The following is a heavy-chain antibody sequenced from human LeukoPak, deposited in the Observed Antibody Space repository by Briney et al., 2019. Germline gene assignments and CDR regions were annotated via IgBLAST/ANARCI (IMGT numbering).Heavy chain of an antibody. CDR3: ATRRFGELTY. CDR2: LYHGGST. J-gene: IGHJ4*02. D-gene: IGHD3-10*01. V-gene: IGHV3-66*01. Sequence: GGSLRLSCAASEFTFSSYGMSWVRQAPGKGLEWVSILYHGGSTYYADSVKGRFSISRDTSKNTLYLQMNSLRVEDTAVYYCATRRFGELTYWGQGTLVTVSS. CDR1: EFTFSSYG.